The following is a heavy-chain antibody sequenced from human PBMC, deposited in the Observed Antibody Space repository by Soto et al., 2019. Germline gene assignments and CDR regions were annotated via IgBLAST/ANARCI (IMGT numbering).Heavy chain of an antibody. CDR3: AKRYDADNAFDI. D-gene: IGHD5-12*01. CDR1: GFTFSSYA. CDR2: NSGSGGST. V-gene: IGHV3-23*01. J-gene: IGHJ3*02. Sequence: QAGGSLRLSCAASGFTFSSYAMSWVRQAPGKGLEWVSANSGSGGSTYYADSVKGRFTISRDNSKNTLYLQMNSLRAEDTAVYYCAKRYDADNAFDIWGQGTMVTDSS.